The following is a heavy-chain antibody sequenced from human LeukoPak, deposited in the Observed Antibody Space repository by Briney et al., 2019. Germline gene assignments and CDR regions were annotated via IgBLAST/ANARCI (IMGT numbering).Heavy chain of an antibody. CDR3: AKESRITTAPYYFDY. D-gene: IGHD4-4*01. V-gene: IGHV3-33*06. Sequence: GRSLRLSCAASGFTFSSYGMHWVRQAPGKGLEGVAVIWYDGSNKYYADSVKGRFTVSRDNSKNTLSLQMSSLRADDTAVYYCAKESRITTAPYYFDYWGQGTLVTVSS. J-gene: IGHJ4*02. CDR2: IWYDGSNK. CDR1: GFTFSSYG.